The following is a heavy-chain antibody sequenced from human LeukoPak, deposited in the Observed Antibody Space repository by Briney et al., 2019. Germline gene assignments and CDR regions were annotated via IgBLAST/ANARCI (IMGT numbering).Heavy chain of an antibody. CDR3: ATYFCSGGSCYHRSPPDY. D-gene: IGHD2-15*01. J-gene: IGHJ4*02. V-gene: IGHV1-2*02. Sequence: ASVKVSCKASGGTFSSCAISWVRQAPGQGLEWMGGINPNSGGTNYAQKFQGRVTMTRDTSISTAYMELSRLTSDDTAVYHCATYFCSGGSCYHRSPPDYWGQGTLVTVSS. CDR1: GGTFSSCA. CDR2: INPNSGGT.